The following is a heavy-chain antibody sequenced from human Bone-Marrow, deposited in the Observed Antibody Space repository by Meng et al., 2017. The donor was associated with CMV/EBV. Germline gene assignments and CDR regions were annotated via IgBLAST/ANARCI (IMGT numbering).Heavy chain of an antibody. J-gene: IGHJ6*02. Sequence: SENLSLTCTVSGGSITSYYWTWIRQPPGKGLEWIGYVYYSGSTYYNPSLKSRVTISVDTSKNQFSLKLSSVTAADTAVYYCARELRITMVRGVTHYYYGMDVWGQGTTVTVSS. CDR1: GGSITSYY. CDR3: ARELRITMVRGVTHYYYGMDV. V-gene: IGHV4-59*12. CDR2: VYYSGST. D-gene: IGHD3-10*01.